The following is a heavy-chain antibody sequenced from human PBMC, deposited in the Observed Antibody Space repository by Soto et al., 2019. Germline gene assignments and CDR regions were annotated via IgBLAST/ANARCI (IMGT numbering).Heavy chain of an antibody. CDR2: ISSTTNYI. V-gene: IGHV3-21*06. J-gene: IGHJ4*02. Sequence: GGSLRLSCAASGFTFTRHSMNWVRQAPGKGLEWVSSISSTTNYIYYGDSMKGRFTISRDNAKNSLYLEMNSLRAEDTAVYYCARESEDLTSNFDYWGQGTLVTVSS. CDR3: ARESEDLTSNFDY. CDR1: GFTFTRHS.